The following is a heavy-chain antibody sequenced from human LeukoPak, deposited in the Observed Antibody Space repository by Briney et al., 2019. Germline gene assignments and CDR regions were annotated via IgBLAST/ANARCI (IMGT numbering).Heavy chain of an antibody. Sequence: NPSETLSLTCTVSGGSISSYHWSWIRQPAGKGLEWIGHININEGPKYNPSLRSRDTMSADTSRNQYSLKLSSVTAADTAVYYCARDGNSYGPDFDYWGQGTLVTVSS. CDR2: ININEGP. CDR3: ARDGNSYGPDFDY. CDR1: GGSISSYH. V-gene: IGHV4-4*07. D-gene: IGHD5-18*01. J-gene: IGHJ4*02.